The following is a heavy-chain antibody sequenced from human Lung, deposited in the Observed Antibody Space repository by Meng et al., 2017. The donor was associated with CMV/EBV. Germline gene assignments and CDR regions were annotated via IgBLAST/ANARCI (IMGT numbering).Heavy chain of an antibody. CDR1: GYTFTSSS. CDR2: ININTGNP. D-gene: IGHD6-19*01. Sequence: QVQLVQSGSELKKPGDSVKVSCQAAGYTFTSSSMNWVRHAPGQGLEWMGWININTGNPTYVQGFTGRFVFSLDTSVSTAYLQIDSLKADDTAVYYCARGNGWRFDYWGQGTLVTVSS. V-gene: IGHV7-4-1*01. J-gene: IGHJ4*02. CDR3: ARGNGWRFDY.